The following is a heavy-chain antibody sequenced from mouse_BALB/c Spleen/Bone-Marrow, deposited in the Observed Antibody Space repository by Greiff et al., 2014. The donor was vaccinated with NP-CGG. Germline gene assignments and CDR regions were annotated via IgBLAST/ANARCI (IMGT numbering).Heavy chain of an antibody. D-gene: IGHD2-2*01. Sequence: EVQGVEPGPGLVKPSQSLSLTCTVTGYSITSDYAWNWIRQFPGNKLEWMGYISYSGSTSYNPSLKSRISITRDTSKNQFFLQLNSVTTEDTATYYCARSWLRRGFDYWGQGTTLTVSS. V-gene: IGHV3-2*02. CDR1: GYSITSDYA. CDR3: ARSWLRRGFDY. CDR2: ISYSGST. J-gene: IGHJ2*01.